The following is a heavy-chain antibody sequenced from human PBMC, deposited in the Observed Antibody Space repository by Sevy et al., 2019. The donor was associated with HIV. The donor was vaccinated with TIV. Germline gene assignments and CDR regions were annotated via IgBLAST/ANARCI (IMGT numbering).Heavy chain of an antibody. CDR1: GFTFSDYF. V-gene: IGHV3-11*01. J-gene: IGHJ4*02. CDR2: LSNRGSTT. CDR3: ARDHTKLVYCSSTNCPADFDY. D-gene: IGHD2-2*01. Sequence: GGSLRLSCAASGFTFSDYFMTWIRRAPDRGLEWVAYLSNRGSTTHYADFVKGRFTISRDNANNLLYLQMNSLRAEDTAVYYCARDHTKLVYCSSTNCPADFDYWGQGTLVTVSS.